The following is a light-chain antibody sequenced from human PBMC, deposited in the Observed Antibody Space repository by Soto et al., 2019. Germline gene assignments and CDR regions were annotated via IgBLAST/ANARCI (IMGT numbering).Light chain of an antibody. CDR2: DGS. V-gene: IGKV3-15*01. J-gene: IGKJ3*01. Sequence: ETVMTQSPATLSVSPGERVTLSCRASQSVSRNLACYQLKPGQAPRLILSDGSTRATGVTARFSGSGSETDFTLTISSLQSEDFAVYYCQPYTNWRWTFGPGTKVDMK. CDR3: QPYTNWRWT. CDR1: QSVSRN.